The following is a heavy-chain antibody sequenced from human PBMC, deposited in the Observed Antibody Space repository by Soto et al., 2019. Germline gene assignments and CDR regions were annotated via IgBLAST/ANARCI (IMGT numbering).Heavy chain of an antibody. CDR3: ARGLKEYYYDSSGINWLDP. Sequence: SETLSLTCTVSGGSISSGGYYWSWIRQHPGKGLEWIGYIYYSGSTYYNPSLKSRVTISVDTSKNQFSLKLSSVTAADTAVYYCARGLKEYYYDSSGINWLDPWGQGTLVTVSS. D-gene: IGHD3-22*01. CDR2: IYYSGST. CDR1: GGSISSGGYY. V-gene: IGHV4-31*03. J-gene: IGHJ5*02.